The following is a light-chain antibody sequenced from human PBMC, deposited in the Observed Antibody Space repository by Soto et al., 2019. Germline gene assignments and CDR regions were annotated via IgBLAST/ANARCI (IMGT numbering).Light chain of an antibody. J-gene: IGLJ2*01. V-gene: IGLV7-43*01. Sequence: QAVVTQDPSLTVSPGGTVTLTCASSTGAVTIGYYPNWFQQKPGQAPRAMIYSTSNTHSWTPARFSGSLLGGKAALTLSGVQPEDEAEYYCLLFDGGAVVFGGGTKLTVL. CDR3: LLFDGGAVV. CDR1: TGAVTIGYY. CDR2: STS.